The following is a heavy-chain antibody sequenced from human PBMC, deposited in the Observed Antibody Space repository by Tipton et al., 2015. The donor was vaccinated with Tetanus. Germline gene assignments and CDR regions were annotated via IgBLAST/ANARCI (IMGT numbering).Heavy chain of an antibody. V-gene: IGHV4-59*01. CDR3: ARAIPYGDSLDY. D-gene: IGHD4-17*01. Sequence: LRLSCTVSGGSISSYYWSWIRQPPGKGLEWIGYIYYSGSTNYNPSLKSRVTISVDTSKNQFSLKLSSVTAADTAVYYCARAIPYGDSLDYWGQGTLVTVSS. CDR1: GGSISSYY. CDR2: IYYSGST. J-gene: IGHJ4*02.